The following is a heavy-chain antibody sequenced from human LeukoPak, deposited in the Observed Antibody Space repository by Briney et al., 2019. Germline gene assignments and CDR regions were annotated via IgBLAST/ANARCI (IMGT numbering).Heavy chain of an antibody. D-gene: IGHD6-13*01. CDR3: AKDHSSSLPYGMDV. Sequence: PGGSLRLSCAASGFTFSSYAMSWVRQAPGKGLEWVSAISGSGGSTYYADSVRGRFTISRDNSKNTLYLQMNSLRAEDTAVYYCAKDHSSSLPYGMDVWGQGTTVTVSS. V-gene: IGHV3-23*01. J-gene: IGHJ6*02. CDR1: GFTFSSYA. CDR2: ISGSGGST.